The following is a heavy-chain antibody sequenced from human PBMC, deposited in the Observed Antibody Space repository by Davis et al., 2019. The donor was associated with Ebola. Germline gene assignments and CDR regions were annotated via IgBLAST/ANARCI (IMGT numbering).Heavy chain of an antibody. CDR1: GGTFSSYA. CDR3: ARDGVLFRDLTTVTNDAFDI. V-gene: IGHV1-69*13. CDR2: IIPIFGTA. J-gene: IGHJ3*02. D-gene: IGHD4-17*01. Sequence: SVKVSCKASGGTFSSYAISWVRQAPGQGLEWMGGIIPIFGTANYAQKFQGRVTITADESTSTAYMELSSLRSEDTAVYYCARDGVLFRDLTTVTNDAFDIWGQGTMVTVSS.